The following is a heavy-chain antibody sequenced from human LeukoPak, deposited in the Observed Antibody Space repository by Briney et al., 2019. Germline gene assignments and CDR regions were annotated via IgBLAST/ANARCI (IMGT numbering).Heavy chain of an antibody. D-gene: IGHD6-19*01. V-gene: IGHV1-46*01. CDR2: INPSGGST. CDR3: ARISSSGWYRGSVGPKQSFDY. CDR1: GYTFTSYY. Sequence: ASVKVSCKASGYTFTSYYMHWVRQAPGQGLEWMGIINPSGGSTSYAQKFQGRVTMTRETSTSTVYMELSSLRSEDTAVYYCARISSSGWYRGSVGPKQSFDYWGQGTLVTVSS. J-gene: IGHJ4*02.